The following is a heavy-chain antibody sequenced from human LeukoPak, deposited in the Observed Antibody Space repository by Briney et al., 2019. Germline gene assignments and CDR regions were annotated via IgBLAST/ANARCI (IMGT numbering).Heavy chain of an antibody. Sequence: PGGSLRLSCTASGFTFDAYAMNWVRQAPGKGLEWVSGLTITGGTKYYADSVKGRFSISRDNSKITVSLQMSSLSADDTAVYYCARSAYLDSSGYYFDFWGQGTLVTVSS. CDR2: LTITGGTK. CDR1: GFTFDAYA. V-gene: IGHV3-23*01. D-gene: IGHD3-22*01. CDR3: ARSAYLDSSGYYFDF. J-gene: IGHJ4*02.